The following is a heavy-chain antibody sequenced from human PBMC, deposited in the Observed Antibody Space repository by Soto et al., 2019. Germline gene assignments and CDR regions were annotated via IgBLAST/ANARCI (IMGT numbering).Heavy chain of an antibody. D-gene: IGHD5-18*01. J-gene: IGHJ6*02. CDR2: IYYSGST. CDR3: AREGIGYSYGYRTYYYYGMDV. Sequence: PSETLSLTCTVSGGSISSYYWSWIRQPPGKGLEWIGYIYYSGSTNYNPSLKSRVTISVDTSKNQFSLKLSSVTAADTAVYYCAREGIGYSYGYRTYYYYGMDVWGQGTTVTVSS. CDR1: GGSISSYY. V-gene: IGHV4-59*12.